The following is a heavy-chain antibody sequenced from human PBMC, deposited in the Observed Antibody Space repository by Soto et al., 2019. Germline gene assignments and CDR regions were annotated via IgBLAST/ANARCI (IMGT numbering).Heavy chain of an antibody. V-gene: IGHV1-46*03. CDR2: INPSGAGT. Sequence: ASVKVSCKASGYTFTSYYMHWVRQAPGQGLEWMGIINPSGAGTSYAQKFQGRVTMTRDTSTSTVYMELSSLISEDTAVYYCASPPPSNICLDPWGKGTLVTVPS. CDR3: ASPPPSNICLDP. CDR1: GYTFTSYY. J-gene: IGHJ5*02.